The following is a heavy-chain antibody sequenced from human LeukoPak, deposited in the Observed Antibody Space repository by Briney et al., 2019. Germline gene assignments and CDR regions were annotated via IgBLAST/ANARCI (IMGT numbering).Heavy chain of an antibody. V-gene: IGHV5-51*01. CDR2: IYPGDSDT. D-gene: IGHD1-26*01. J-gene: IGHJ4*02. CDR1: YW. Sequence: YWIGWVRQMPGKGLEWMGIIYPGDSDTRYAPSFQGQVTISADKSISTAYLQWSSLKASDTAMYYCARRGWASGYFEYWGQGTLVTVSS. CDR3: ARRGWASGYFEY.